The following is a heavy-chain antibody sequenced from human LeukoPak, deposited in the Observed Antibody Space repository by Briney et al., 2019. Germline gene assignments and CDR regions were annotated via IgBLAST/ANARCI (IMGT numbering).Heavy chain of an antibody. V-gene: IGHV4-4*02. D-gene: IGHD6-19*01. J-gene: IGHJ6*03. CDR3: ARGIVSSGWYRAGRYMDV. Sequence: PSETLSLTCAVSGGSISSSNWWSWVRQPPGKGLEWIGEIYHSGSTNYNPSLKSRVTISVDKSKNQFPLKLSSVTAADTAVYYCARGIVSSGWYRAGRYMDVWGKGTTVTVSS. CDR2: IYHSGST. CDR1: GGSISSSNW.